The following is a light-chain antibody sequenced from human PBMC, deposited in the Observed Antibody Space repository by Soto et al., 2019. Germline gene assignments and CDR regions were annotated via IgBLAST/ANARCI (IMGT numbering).Light chain of an antibody. Sequence: QSALTQPASVSGSPGQSITISCSGTSSDVGGYNYVSWYQQHPGKAPKLLIYDVSDRPSGVPNRFSGSKSGTTASLTISGLQAEDEGDYYCISYISRSTPVVFGGGTKLTVL. V-gene: IGLV2-14*03. CDR2: DVS. CDR1: SSDVGGYNY. J-gene: IGLJ2*01. CDR3: ISYISRSTPVV.